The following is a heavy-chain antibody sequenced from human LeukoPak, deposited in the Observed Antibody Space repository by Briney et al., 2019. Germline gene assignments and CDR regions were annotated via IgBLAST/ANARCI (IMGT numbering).Heavy chain of an antibody. V-gene: IGHV1-69*13. CDR2: IIPVFGTA. Sequence: GASVKVSCKASGGTFSSYAINWVRQAPGQGLEWMGGIIPVFGTANYAQNLQGRVTIAADESTSTAYMELSSLRSEDTAVYYCARGRRIGYYYYMDVWGKGTTVTVSS. J-gene: IGHJ6*03. D-gene: IGHD2-21*01. CDR3: ARGRRIGYYYYMDV. CDR1: GGTFSSYA.